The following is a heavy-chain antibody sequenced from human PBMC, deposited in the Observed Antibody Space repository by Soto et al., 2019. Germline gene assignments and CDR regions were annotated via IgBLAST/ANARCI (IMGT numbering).Heavy chain of an antibody. CDR1: EFTLRSYW. Sequence: EVQLVESGGGLVQPGGSLRLSCAASEFTLRSYWMHWVRQAPGKGLVWVSRINAGGTSTSYADSVKGRFTISRDNAKKTLYLEMNSLRAEDTAVYYCARCPPEISGNYYPGDYWGQGTLVTVSS. CDR3: ARCPPEISGNYYPGDY. CDR2: INAGGTST. D-gene: IGHD1-26*01. V-gene: IGHV3-74*03. J-gene: IGHJ4*02.